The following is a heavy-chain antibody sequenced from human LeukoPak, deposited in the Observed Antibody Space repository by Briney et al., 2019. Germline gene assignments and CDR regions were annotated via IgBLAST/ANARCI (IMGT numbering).Heavy chain of an antibody. CDR3: AKDPPCSGGSCFPPNFDY. CDR1: GFTFSSYA. Sequence: GGSLRLSCAASGFTFSSYAMSWVRQAPGKGLEWVSTLSGSGGSTYYADSVQGRFTISRDNSNNTPYLQMNSLRAEDTALYYCAKDPPCSGGSCFPPNFDYWGQGTLVTVSS. D-gene: IGHD2-15*01. CDR2: LSGSGGST. V-gene: IGHV3-23*01. J-gene: IGHJ4*02.